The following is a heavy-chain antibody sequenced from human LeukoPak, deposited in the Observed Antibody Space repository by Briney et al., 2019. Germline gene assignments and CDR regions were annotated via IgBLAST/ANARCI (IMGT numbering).Heavy chain of an antibody. CDR3: ARHGRRGAGGFDT. J-gene: IGHJ3*02. CDR2: IYYSGST. Sequence: KPSEPLSLPCPVSGASISSSSYYWGWIRQPPGKGLEWIGSIYYSGSTYYNPSLKSRVTISGDTSKNQFSLRLSSVTAADTAVYFCARHGRRGAGGFDTWGQGTMVTVFS. V-gene: IGHV4-39*01. D-gene: IGHD1-26*01. CDR1: GASISSSSYY.